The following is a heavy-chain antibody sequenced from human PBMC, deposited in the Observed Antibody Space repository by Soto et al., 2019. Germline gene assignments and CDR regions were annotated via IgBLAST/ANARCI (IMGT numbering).Heavy chain of an antibody. CDR3: ARGEYSSSSPYYYYYYGMDV. D-gene: IGHD6-6*01. V-gene: IGHV3-7*03. CDR1: GFTFSSYW. CDR2: IKQDGSEK. Sequence: PGGSLRLSCAASGFTFSSYWMSWVRQAPGKGLEWVASIKQDGSEKYYVDSVKGRFTISRDNAKNSLYLQMNSLRAEDTAVYYCARGEYSSSSPYYYYYYGMDVWGQGTTVTVSS. J-gene: IGHJ6*02.